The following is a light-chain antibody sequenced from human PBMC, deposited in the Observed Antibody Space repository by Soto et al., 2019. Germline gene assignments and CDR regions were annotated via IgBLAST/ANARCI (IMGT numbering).Light chain of an antibody. CDR1: QSVGGNY. Sequence: EIVLTQSPGTLSLSPGERATLSCRASQSVGGNYLAWYQQKPGQAPRLLVYAASTRATGIPDRFSGSGSGTDFCLTISRLEPEDFAGYYCQQYGSSLRTFGQGTKLEIK. CDR2: AAS. J-gene: IGKJ2*01. V-gene: IGKV3-20*01. CDR3: QQYGSSLRT.